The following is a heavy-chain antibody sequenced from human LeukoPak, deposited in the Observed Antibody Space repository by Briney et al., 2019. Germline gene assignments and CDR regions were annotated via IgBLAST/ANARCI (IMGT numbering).Heavy chain of an antibody. J-gene: IGHJ1*01. CDR3: ASYAVYSSSPGYFQH. CDR1: GGSITSYY. D-gene: IGHD6-6*01. CDR2: MSYSGST. Sequence: PSETLSLTCTVSGGSITSYYWSWLRQPPGKGLEWIGYMSYSGSTNYNTYFKSRVTISVDTSTSQFSLKLSSVTAADTAVYYCASYAVYSSSPGYFQHWGQGTLVTVSS. V-gene: IGHV4-59*08.